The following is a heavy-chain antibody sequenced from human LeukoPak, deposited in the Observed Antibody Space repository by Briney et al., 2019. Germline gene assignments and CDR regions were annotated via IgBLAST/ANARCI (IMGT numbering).Heavy chain of an antibody. V-gene: IGHV4-34*01. CDR2: INHSGST. CDR3: ARGLRDGYNYSPFDY. Sequence: PSETLSPTCAVYGGSFSGYYWSWIRQPPGKGLEWIGEINHSGSTNYNPSLKSRVTISVDTSKNQFSLKLSSVTAADTAVYYCARGLRDGYNYSPFDYWGQGTLVTVSS. D-gene: IGHD5-24*01. CDR1: GGSFSGYY. J-gene: IGHJ4*02.